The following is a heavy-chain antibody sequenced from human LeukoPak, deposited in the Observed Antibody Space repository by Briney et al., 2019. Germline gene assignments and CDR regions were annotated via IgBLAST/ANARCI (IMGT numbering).Heavy chain of an antibody. D-gene: IGHD3-3*01. CDR3: ASYLVPPSEWSDRDWFDP. Sequence: GASVKVSCXASGGTFSSYAISWVRQAPGQGLEWMGRIIPIFGTANYAQKFQGRVTITTDESTSIAYMELSSLRSEDTAVYYCASYLVPPSEWSDRDWFDPWGQGTLVTVSS. CDR1: GGTFSSYA. CDR2: IIPIFGTA. J-gene: IGHJ5*02. V-gene: IGHV1-69*05.